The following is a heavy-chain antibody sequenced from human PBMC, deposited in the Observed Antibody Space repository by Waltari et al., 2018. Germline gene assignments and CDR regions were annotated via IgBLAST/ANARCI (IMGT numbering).Heavy chain of an antibody. V-gene: IGHV3-23*01. Sequence: PGKGLEWVSAISGSGGSTYYADSVKGRFTISRDNSKNTLYLQMNSLRAADTAVYYCARDGGSSWYYYYGMDVWGQGTTVTVSS. CDR2: ISGSGGST. D-gene: IGHD6-13*01. J-gene: IGHJ6*02. CDR3: ARDGGSSWYYYYGMDV.